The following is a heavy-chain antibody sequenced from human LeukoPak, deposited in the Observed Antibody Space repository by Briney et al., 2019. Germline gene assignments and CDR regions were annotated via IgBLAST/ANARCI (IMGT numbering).Heavy chain of an antibody. Sequence: NPGGSLRRSGTASGFTFNRYTMSWVGQGPGNGLEGVSGISGSGGRTDYADSGKGRFTISRDNSKNTLYMQMNSLRAEDTAVYYCAKDGFDYWGQGTLVTVSS. J-gene: IGHJ4*02. V-gene: IGHV3-23*01. CDR3: AKDGFDY. CDR2: ISGSGGRT. CDR1: GFTFNRYT.